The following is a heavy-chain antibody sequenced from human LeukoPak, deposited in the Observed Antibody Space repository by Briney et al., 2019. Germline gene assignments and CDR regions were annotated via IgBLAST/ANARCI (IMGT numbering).Heavy chain of an antibody. D-gene: IGHD3-10*01. CDR2: IYPGDSDT. V-gene: IGHV5-51*01. J-gene: IGHJ4*02. CDR1: GYSFSNYW. CDR3: ARRRSGTFNKLDY. Sequence: GESLKISCEGSGYSFSNYWVVWVRQMPGKGLEWMGIIYPGDSDTRYSPSFQGQVSISVDKSVNTAYLQWSNLKASDTAMYYCARRRSGTFNKLDYWGQGTLVTVSS.